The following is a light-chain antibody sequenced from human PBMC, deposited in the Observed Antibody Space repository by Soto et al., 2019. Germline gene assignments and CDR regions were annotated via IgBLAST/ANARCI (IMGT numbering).Light chain of an antibody. CDR3: SSYAGSSTFEV. Sequence: QSALTQPASVSGSPGQSIAISCTGTSSDVGGYNSVSWYQQHPGKVPKLIIYDVTNRPSGVSNRFSGSKSGNTASLTISGLQAEDEADYYCSSYAGSSTFEVFGGGTKVTVL. CDR1: SSDVGGYNS. CDR2: DVT. V-gene: IGLV2-14*03. J-gene: IGLJ3*02.